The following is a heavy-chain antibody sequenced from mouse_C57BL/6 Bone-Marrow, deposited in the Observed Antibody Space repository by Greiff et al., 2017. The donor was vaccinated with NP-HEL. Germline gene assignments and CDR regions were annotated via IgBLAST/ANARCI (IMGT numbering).Heavy chain of an antibody. J-gene: IGHJ2*01. CDR2: INPSGYT. CDR3: ARLRWLPYFDY. D-gene: IGHD2-3*01. V-gene: IGHV1-7*01. Sequence: QVQLKQSGAELAKPGASVKLSCKASGYTFTSYWMHWVNQRPGQGLEWIGYINPSGYTKYTQKFKDKATLTADKSSSTAYMQLSSLTYEDSAVYYCARLRWLPYFDYWGQGTTLTVSS. CDR1: GYTFTSYW.